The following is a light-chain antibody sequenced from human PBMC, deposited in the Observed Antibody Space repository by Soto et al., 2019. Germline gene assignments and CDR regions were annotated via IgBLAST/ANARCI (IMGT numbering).Light chain of an antibody. CDR2: GAS. V-gene: IGKV3-20*01. CDR1: QSVNSNY. J-gene: IGKJ2*01. Sequence: EIVLTQSPGTLSLSPGERATLSCRASQSVNSNYLAWYQQKPGQVPRPLIYGASIRAAGVPDRLSGSGSGTDLTLTISRLEPEDYAVYYWQQYGTSPHTFGQGTKLEIK. CDR3: QQYGTSPHT.